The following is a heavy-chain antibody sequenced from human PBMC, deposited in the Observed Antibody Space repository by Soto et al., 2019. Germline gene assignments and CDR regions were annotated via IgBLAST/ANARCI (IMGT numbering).Heavy chain of an antibody. Sequence: EVQLVESGGGLVQPGGSLRLSCVASGIPVSSNYMTWVRQAPGKGLEWVSVLHSGGDTYYANSVKGRFTISRHDSTNTLCLQMNSLTAEDTAVYYCARDGPYYYASRMDVWGKGTTVTVSS. CDR2: LHSGGDT. J-gene: IGHJ6*04. V-gene: IGHV3-53*04. CDR3: ARDGPYYYASRMDV. CDR1: GIPVSSNY. D-gene: IGHD3-10*01.